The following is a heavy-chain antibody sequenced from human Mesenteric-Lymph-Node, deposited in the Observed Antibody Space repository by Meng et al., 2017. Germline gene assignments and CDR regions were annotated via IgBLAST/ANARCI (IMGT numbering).Heavy chain of an antibody. CDR2: IDSSGTSI. Sequence: GGSLRLSCAASGFTFGTFAMNWVRQAPGKGLEWVSHIDSSGTSIYYAHSVKGRFAISRDNVKNSLYLQMNSLRAEDTAVYYCTRGGYSSSWFWVYWGQGSLVTVSS. CDR1: GFTFGTFA. V-gene: IGHV3-48*03. CDR3: TRGGYSSSWFWVY. D-gene: IGHD6-13*01. J-gene: IGHJ4*02.